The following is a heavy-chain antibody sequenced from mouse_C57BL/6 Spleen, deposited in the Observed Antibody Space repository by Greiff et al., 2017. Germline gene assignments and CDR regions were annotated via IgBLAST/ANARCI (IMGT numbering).Heavy chain of an antibody. Sequence: VQLKQSGPELVKPGASVKISCKASGYSFTGYYMNWVKQSPEKSLEWIGEINPSTGGTTYNQKFKAKATLTVDKSSSTAYMQLKSLTSEDSAVYYCARPRNWDDYAMDDWGKGTSVTVSS. CDR2: INPSTGGT. CDR3: ARPRNWDDYAMDD. J-gene: IGHJ4*01. CDR1: GYSFTGYY. D-gene: IGHD4-1*01. V-gene: IGHV1-42*01.